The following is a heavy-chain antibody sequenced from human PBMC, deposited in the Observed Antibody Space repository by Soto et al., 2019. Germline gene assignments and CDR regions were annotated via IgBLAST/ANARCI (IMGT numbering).Heavy chain of an antibody. V-gene: IGHV4-61*08. D-gene: IGHD3-3*02. CDR2: IYYSGST. CDR3: ARIRLGWFDP. Sequence: SETLSLTCTVSGGSISSGGYYWSWIRQHPGKGLEWIGYIYYSGSTNYNPSLKSRVTISVDTSKNQFSLKLSSVTAADTAVYYCARIRLGWFDPWGQGTLVTVSS. CDR1: GGSISSGGYY. J-gene: IGHJ5*02.